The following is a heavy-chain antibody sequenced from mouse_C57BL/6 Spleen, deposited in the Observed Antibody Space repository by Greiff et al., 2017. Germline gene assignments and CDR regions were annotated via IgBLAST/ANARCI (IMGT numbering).Heavy chain of an antibody. V-gene: IGHV1-5*01. CDR3: TKVITTVVDAMDY. CDR2: IYPGNSDT. J-gene: IGHJ4*01. CDR1: GYTFTSYW. Sequence: VQLQQSGTVLARPGASVKMSCKTSGYTFTSYWMHWVKQRPGQGLEWIGAIYPGNSDTSYNQKFKGKAKLTAVTSASTAYMELSSLTNEDSAVYYCTKVITTVVDAMDYWGQGTSVTVSS. D-gene: IGHD1-1*01.